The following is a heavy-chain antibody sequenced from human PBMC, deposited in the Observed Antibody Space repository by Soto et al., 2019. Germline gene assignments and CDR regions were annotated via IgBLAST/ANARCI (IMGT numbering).Heavy chain of an antibody. CDR3: ARLPLGDCSGGSCFPYFDD. CDR1: GGSFSGYY. Sequence: SETLSLTCAVYGGSFSGYYWSWIRQPPGKGLEWIGYIYYSGSTNYNPSLKSRVTISVDTSKNQFSLKLSSVTAADTAVYYCARLPLGDCSGGSCFPYFDDWGQGTLVIVAS. V-gene: IGHV4-59*08. J-gene: IGHJ4*02. D-gene: IGHD2-15*01. CDR2: IYYSGST.